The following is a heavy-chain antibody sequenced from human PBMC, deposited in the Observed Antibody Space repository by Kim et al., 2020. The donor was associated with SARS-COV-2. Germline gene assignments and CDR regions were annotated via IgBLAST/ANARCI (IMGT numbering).Heavy chain of an antibody. CDR2: SGSGGST. J-gene: IGHJ4*02. CDR3: AKRLDY. Sequence: SGSGGSTYYADSVKGRFTISRDNSKNTLYLQMNSLRAEDMAVYYCAKRLDYWGQGTLVTVSS. V-gene: IGHV3-23*01.